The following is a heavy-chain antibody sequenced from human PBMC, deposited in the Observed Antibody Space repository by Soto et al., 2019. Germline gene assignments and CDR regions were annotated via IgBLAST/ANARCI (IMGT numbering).Heavy chain of an antibody. CDR1: GYNFTSYA. D-gene: IGHD6-13*01. CDR2: INGGNGNT. Sequence: QVQLVQSGAEVKKHGASVKVSCKASGYNFTSYAMPWVRQAPGQRLEWMGWINGGNGNTKYSQKFQGRVTITRDTSVSTGYTELSSLRSEDTAVYYCARDKVASTLAAAGYNWCDPWGQGTLVTVSS. J-gene: IGHJ5*02. V-gene: IGHV1-3*01. CDR3: ARDKVASTLAAAGYNWCDP.